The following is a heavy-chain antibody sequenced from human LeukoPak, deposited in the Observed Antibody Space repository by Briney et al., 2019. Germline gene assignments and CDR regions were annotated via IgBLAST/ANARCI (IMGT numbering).Heavy chain of an antibody. Sequence: GGSLRLSCSASGFTFSSYAMRWVRQAPGKGLEYVSAISSNGGSTYYADSVKGRFTISRDNSKNTLYLQMSSLRAEDTAVYYCVKDLSSRQQLVLFDYWGQGTLVTVSS. CDR3: VKDLSSRQQLVLFDY. D-gene: IGHD6-13*01. CDR1: GFTFSSYA. CDR2: ISSNGGST. J-gene: IGHJ4*02. V-gene: IGHV3-64D*06.